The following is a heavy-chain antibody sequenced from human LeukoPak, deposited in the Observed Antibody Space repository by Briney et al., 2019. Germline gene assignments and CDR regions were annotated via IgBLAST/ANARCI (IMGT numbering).Heavy chain of an antibody. CDR1: GGSISSSSAY. CDR2: IYYSKNT. V-gene: IGHV4-39*01. J-gene: IGHJ4*02. CDR3: ARGPYGSGIYY. Sequence: PSESLSLTCTVSGGSISSSSAYWGWIRQPPGKGLEWIGSIYYSKNTYYNPSLKSRVTISADTSTNQFSLKLTSVTAADTAVYYCARGPYGSGIYYWGQGTLVTVSS. D-gene: IGHD3-10*01.